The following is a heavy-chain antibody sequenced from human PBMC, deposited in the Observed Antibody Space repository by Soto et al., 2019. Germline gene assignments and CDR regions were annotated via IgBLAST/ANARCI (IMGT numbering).Heavy chain of an antibody. Sequence: EVQLLESGGGLVQPGGSLSLSCAASGFTFSSYAMSWVRQAPGKGLVWVSAISGSGGSTYYADSVKGRVTSSRDNSKNTLYRQVKRRRAEDTAVDNCAKDRITGTCLLDDWGQGTLVTVSS. CDR2: ISGSGGST. D-gene: IGHD1-7*01. V-gene: IGHV3-23*01. CDR3: AKDRITGTCLLDD. J-gene: IGHJ4*02. CDR1: GFTFSSYA.